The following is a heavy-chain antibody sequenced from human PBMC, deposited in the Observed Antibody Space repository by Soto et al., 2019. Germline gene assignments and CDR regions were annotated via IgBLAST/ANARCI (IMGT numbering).Heavy chain of an antibody. CDR3: ARGGYYILTGYPGGYYRH. Sequence: GGSLRLSCAASGFTFSSYSMNWVRQAPGKGLEWVSYISSSSSTIYYADSVKGRFTISRDNAKNSLYLQMNSLRDEDTAVYYCARGGYYILTGYPGGYYRHWGQGTLVTVSS. D-gene: IGHD3-9*01. CDR1: GFTFSSYS. V-gene: IGHV3-48*02. CDR2: ISSSSSTI. J-gene: IGHJ4*02.